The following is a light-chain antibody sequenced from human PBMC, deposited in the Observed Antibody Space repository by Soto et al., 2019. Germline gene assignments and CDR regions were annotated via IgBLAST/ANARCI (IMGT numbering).Light chain of an antibody. J-gene: IGKJ2*01. V-gene: IGKV3-11*01. CDR1: QSVSSY. CDR2: DAS. Sequence: EIVLTQSPATLSLSPGERATLSCRASQSVSSYLAWYQQKPGQAPRLLIYDASNRATGITARFSGSGSGTDFTLTISSLEPEDFAVYYCQQRSNWPPGRYTFGQGTKLEIK. CDR3: QQRSNWPPGRYT.